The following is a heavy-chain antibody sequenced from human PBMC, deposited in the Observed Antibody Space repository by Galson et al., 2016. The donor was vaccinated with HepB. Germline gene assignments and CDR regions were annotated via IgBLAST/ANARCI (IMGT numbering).Heavy chain of an antibody. CDR1: GYSFSSYW. CDR2: IYPGNFNA. V-gene: IGHV5-51*01. CDR3: TTVAGSSAPDGFDV. D-gene: IGHD6-19*01. J-gene: IGHJ3*01. Sequence: QSGAEVKEPGESLTISCKGSGYSFSSYWIGWVRQMPGKGLEWMGIIYPGNFNARYSPSFQGQVTISADKSINTAFLQWSSLEASDTAMYYCTTVAGSSAPDGFDVWGQGTLVTVSS.